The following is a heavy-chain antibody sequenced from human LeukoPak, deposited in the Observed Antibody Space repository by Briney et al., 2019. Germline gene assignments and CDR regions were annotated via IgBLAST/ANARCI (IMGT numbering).Heavy chain of an antibody. D-gene: IGHD1-26*01. CDR3: TKASGGATYYYYYMDV. J-gene: IGHJ6*03. CDR1: GFIFDDYG. V-gene: IGHV3-9*01. Sequence: AGGSLRLSCAASGFIFDDYGMHWVRQAPGKGLEWVSGISWDSGSLGYADSVKGRFTISRDNAKNSLYLQMNSLRAEDTALYYCTKASGGATYYYYYMDVWGKGTTVTVSS. CDR2: ISWDSGSL.